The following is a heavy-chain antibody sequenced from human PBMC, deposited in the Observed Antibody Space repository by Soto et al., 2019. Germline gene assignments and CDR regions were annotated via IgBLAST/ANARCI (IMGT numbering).Heavy chain of an antibody. CDR3: ARDMGVSADCSGGSCYTVYYGMDV. D-gene: IGHD2-15*01. CDR1: GYTFTGYY. V-gene: IGHV1-2*04. J-gene: IGHJ6*02. CDR2: INPNSGGT. Sequence: ASVKVSCKASGYTFTGYYMHWVRQAPGQGLEWMGWINPNSGGTNYAQKFQGWVTMTRDTSISTAYMELSRLRSDDTAVYYCARDMGVSADCSGGSCYTVYYGMDVWGQGTTVTVSS.